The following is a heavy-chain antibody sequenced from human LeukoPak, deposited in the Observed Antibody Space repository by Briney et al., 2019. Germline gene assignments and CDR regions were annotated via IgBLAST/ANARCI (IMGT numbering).Heavy chain of an antibody. D-gene: IGHD3-10*01. CDR2: IYYNGST. CDR1: GGSISSYY. Sequence: SETLSLTCTVSGGSISSYYWNWIRQPPGKGLEWIGYIYYNGSTNYNPSLKSRVTISVDTSKNQLSLKLSSVTAADTAVYYCARGGSGSFRRPFDYWGQGTLVTVSS. CDR3: ARGGSGSFRRPFDY. V-gene: IGHV4-59*01. J-gene: IGHJ4*02.